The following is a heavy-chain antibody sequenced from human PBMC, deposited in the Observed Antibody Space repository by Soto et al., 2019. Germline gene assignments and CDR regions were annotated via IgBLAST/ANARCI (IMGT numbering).Heavy chain of an antibody. J-gene: IGHJ6*03. CDR2: ISGSGGST. CDR1: GFTFSSYA. V-gene: IGHV3-23*01. CDR3: AKGGGMVATREDYYYYYYMDV. Sequence: GGSLRLSCAASGFTFSSYAMSWVRQAPGKGLEWVSAISGSGGSTYYADSVKGRFTISRDNSKNTLYLQMNSLRAEDTAVYYCAKGGGMVATREDYYYYYYMDVWGKGTTVTVSS. D-gene: IGHD5-12*01.